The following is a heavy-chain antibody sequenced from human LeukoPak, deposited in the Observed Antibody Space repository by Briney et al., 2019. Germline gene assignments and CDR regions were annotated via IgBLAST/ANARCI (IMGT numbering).Heavy chain of an antibody. D-gene: IGHD1-26*01. Sequence: GESLKISCQTSGYPFTAYWIGWVRQMPGKGLEWMGIIYPGDSDTIYRPSFQGQVTISADKSISTAYLQWSSLKASDTAIYYCARALVGAATLSYWGQGTLVTVSS. CDR2: IYPGDSDT. J-gene: IGHJ4*02. V-gene: IGHV5-51*01. CDR3: ARALVGAATLSY. CDR1: GYPFTAYW.